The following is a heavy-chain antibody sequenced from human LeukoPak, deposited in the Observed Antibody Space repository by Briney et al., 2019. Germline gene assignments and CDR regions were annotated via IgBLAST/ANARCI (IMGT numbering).Heavy chain of an antibody. CDR3: ARGGIVVVPAAQTVWFDP. D-gene: IGHD2-2*01. V-gene: IGHV1-18*01. CDR1: GYTFTSYG. CDR2: ISAYNGNT. J-gene: IGHJ5*02. Sequence: GASVTVSCKASGYTFTSYGISWVRQAPGQGLEWMGWISAYNGNTNYAQKLQGRVTMTADTSTSTAYMELRSLRSDDTAVYYCARGGIVVVPAAQTVWFDPWGQGTLVTVSS.